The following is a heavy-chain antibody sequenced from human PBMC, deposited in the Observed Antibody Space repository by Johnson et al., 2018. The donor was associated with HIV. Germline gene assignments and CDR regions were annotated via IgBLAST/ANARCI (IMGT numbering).Heavy chain of an antibody. D-gene: IGHD1-26*01. CDR2: ISYDGSNK. V-gene: IGHV3-30*04. J-gene: IGHJ3*02. Sequence: VQLVESGGGVVQPGTSLRLSCAASGFTFSSYAMHWVRQAPGKGLEWVAVISYDGSNKYYADSVKGRFTISRDNSKNTLYLQMNSLRAEDTAVYYCARVRRSGTYYGDAFDIWGQGTMVTVSS. CDR1: GFTFSSYA. CDR3: ARVRRSGTYYGDAFDI.